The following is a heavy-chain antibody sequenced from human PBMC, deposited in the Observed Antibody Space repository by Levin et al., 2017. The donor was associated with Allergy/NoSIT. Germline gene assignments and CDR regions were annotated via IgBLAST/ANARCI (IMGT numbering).Heavy chain of an antibody. V-gene: IGHV4-59*08. CDR2: IFYSGST. CDR3: ARRVWDSSGYIPAWYIDL. J-gene: IGHJ2*01. D-gene: IGHD3-22*01. Sequence: SETLSLTCTVSGGSISSYYWSWIRQTPGKGLEWIGYIFYSGSTNYNPSLKSRVTISIDTSKNQFSLNLSSVTAADTAVYYCARRVWDSSGYIPAWYIDLWGRGTLVTVSS. CDR1: GGSISSYY.